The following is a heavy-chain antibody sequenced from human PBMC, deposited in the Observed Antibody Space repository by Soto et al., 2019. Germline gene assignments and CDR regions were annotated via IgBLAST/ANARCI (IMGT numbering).Heavy chain of an antibody. J-gene: IGHJ4*02. Sequence: SCAASGFTFSSYAMSWVRQAPGKGLEWVSAISGSGGSTYYADSVKGWFTISRDNSKNTLYLQMNSLRAEDTAVYYCAKKYCSSTSCYSDYWGQGTLVTVSS. CDR1: GFTFSSYA. CDR3: AKKYCSSTSCYSDY. CDR2: ISGSGGST. D-gene: IGHD2-2*01. V-gene: IGHV3-23*01.